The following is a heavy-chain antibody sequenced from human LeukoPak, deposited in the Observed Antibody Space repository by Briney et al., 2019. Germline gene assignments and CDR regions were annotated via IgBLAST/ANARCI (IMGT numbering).Heavy chain of an antibody. V-gene: IGHV1-2*02. Sequence: ASVKVSCKASGYTFTGYYMHWLRQAPGQGLEWMGWINPNSGGTNYAQKFQGRVTMTRDTSISTAYMELSRLRSDDTAVYYCARDQGYYYDSSGYYSSFDYWGQGTLVTVSS. CDR1: GYTFTGYY. CDR2: INPNSGGT. D-gene: IGHD3-22*01. J-gene: IGHJ4*02. CDR3: ARDQGYYYDSSGYYSSFDY.